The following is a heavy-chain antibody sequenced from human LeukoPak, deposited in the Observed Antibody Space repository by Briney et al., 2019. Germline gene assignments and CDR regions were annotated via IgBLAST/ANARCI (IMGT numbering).Heavy chain of an antibody. Sequence: GGSLRLSCSASGFTFSYYALQWVRQAPGEGLEFVSTISHDGSNTIYAGSVKGRFTVSRDNSKNTLHLQMTSLRPEDTAVYYCVKTAGSWYGYFDYWGQGTLVTVSS. CDR3: VKTAGSWYGYFDY. V-gene: IGHV3-64D*06. D-gene: IGHD6-13*01. CDR1: GFTFSYYA. CDR2: ISHDGSNT. J-gene: IGHJ4*02.